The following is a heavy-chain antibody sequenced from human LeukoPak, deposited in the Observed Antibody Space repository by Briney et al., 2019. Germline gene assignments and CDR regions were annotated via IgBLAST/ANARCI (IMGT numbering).Heavy chain of an antibody. J-gene: IGHJ6*03. CDR2: IYYSGST. D-gene: IGHD2-2*01. Sequence: SETLSLTCTVSGGSISSYYWSWIRQPPGKGLEWIGFIYYSGSTNYNPSLKSRVTISVDTSKNQFSLKLSSVTAADTAVYFCARAPLRDCSSTSCYRYYYMDVWGKGTTVTVSS. CDR3: ARAPLRDCSSTSCYRYYYMDV. CDR1: GGSISSYY. V-gene: IGHV4-59*01.